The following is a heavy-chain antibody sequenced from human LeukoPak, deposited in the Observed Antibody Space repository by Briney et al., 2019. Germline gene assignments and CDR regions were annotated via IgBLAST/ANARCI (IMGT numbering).Heavy chain of an antibody. J-gene: IGHJ4*02. CDR1: GFTFDDYA. V-gene: IGHV3-9*01. Sequence: PGGSLRLSCAASGFTFDDYAMHWVRQAPGKGLEWVSGVSGNSGSIGYADSVKGRFTISRDNAKNSLYLQINSLRAEDTALYYCAKVSGPLGSQASETQYFAYWGQGTLVTVSS. CDR3: AKVSGPLGSQASETQYFAY. CDR2: VSGNSGSI. D-gene: IGHD7-27*01.